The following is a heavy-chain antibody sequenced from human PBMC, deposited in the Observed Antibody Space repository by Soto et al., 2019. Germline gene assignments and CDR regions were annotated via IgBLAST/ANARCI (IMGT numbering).Heavy chain of an antibody. CDR2: ISSSGSTI. CDR3: ARERWLSYSSSSMDV. Sequence: GGSLRLSCVASGFTFSSYEMNWVRQAPGKGLEWVSYISSSGSTIYYADSVKGRFTISRDNAKNSLYLQMNSLRAEDTAVYYCARERWLSYSSSSMDVWGQGTTVTVS. V-gene: IGHV3-48*03. CDR1: GFTFSSYE. J-gene: IGHJ6*02. D-gene: IGHD6-6*01.